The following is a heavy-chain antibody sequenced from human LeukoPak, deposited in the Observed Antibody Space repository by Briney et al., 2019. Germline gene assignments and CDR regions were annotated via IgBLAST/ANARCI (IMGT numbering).Heavy chain of an antibody. J-gene: IGHJ3*02. CDR1: GDSFIIND. Sequence: GASVKVSCKASGDSFIINDINWVRQATGQGLEWMGWMNPNSGNTGYAQKFQGRVNMTRNTSISTAYMELTNLRSEDTAVYYCARVTAAGTWTFDIWGQGTTVTVSS. D-gene: IGHD6-13*01. CDR3: ARVTAAGTWTFDI. CDR2: MNPNSGNT. V-gene: IGHV1-8*01.